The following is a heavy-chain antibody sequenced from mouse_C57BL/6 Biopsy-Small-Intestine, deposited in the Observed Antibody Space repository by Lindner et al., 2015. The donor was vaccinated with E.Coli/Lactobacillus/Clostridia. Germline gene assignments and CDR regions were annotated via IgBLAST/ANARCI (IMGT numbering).Heavy chain of an antibody. Sequence: VQLQESGAELVRPGTSVKVSCKASRYAFTNYLIEWVKQRPGQGLEWIGVINPGSGGTNYNEKFKGKATLTADKSSSTAYMQFSSLTSEDSAVYFCARGGYLDYWGQGTTLTVSS. V-gene: IGHV1-54*01. J-gene: IGHJ2*01. CDR2: INPGSGGT. CDR1: RYAFTNYL. CDR3: ARGGYLDY.